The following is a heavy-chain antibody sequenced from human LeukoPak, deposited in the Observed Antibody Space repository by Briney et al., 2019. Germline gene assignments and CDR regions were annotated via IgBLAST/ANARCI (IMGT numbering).Heavy chain of an antibody. CDR1: GFTFSGSA. D-gene: IGHD2-2*01. J-gene: IGHJ6*03. V-gene: IGHV3-73*01. Sequence: GESLKLSCAASGFTFSGSAMHWVRQASGKGLEWVGRIRSKANSYATAYAASVKGRFTISRDDSKNTAYLQMNSLKTEDTAVYYCTSSPSLGYCSSTCCYSYYYMDAWGKGTTVTVSS. CDR2: IRSKANSYAT. CDR3: TSSPSLGYCSSTCCYSYYYMDA.